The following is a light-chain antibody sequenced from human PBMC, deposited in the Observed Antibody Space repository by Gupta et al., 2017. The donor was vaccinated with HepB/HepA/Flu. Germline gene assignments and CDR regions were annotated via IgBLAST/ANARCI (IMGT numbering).Light chain of an antibody. CDR2: EVS. CDR3: CSYAGSSTVI. Sequence: SALTQPASVSGSPGQSITISCTGTSSDVGSFSLVSWYQQHPGKAPKLIIYEVSKRPSGVSNRFSGSKSGNTAPLTISGLQAEDEADYYCCSYAGSSTVIFGVGTKLTVL. CDR1: SSDVGSFSL. J-gene: IGLJ2*01. V-gene: IGLV2-23*02.